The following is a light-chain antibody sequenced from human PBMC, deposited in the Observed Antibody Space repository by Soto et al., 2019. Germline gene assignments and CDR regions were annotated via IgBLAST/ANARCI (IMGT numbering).Light chain of an antibody. Sequence: QKTPSLPPPFPYQREKDTTTFRASQSIRNYLAWYQQMPGKAPKLLIYGAYNLQSGVPSRFSGSGSGTEFTLTISSLQPDDFATYFCQHHNSYSQTFGQGTKV. V-gene: IGKV1-5*01. CDR1: QSIRNY. CDR3: QHHNSYSQT. CDR2: GAY. J-gene: IGKJ1*01.